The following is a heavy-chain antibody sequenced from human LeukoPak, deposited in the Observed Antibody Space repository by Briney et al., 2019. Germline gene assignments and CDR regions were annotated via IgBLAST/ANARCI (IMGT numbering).Heavy chain of an antibody. Sequence: GGSLRLSCAASGFTFSSYAMSWVRQAPGKGLEWVSAISGSGGSTYYADSVKGRFTISRDNSKNTLYLQMNSLRAEDTAVYYCAKDLVRYDILTDYFDYWGQGTLVTVSS. CDR1: GFTFSSYA. CDR3: AKDLVRYDILTDYFDY. CDR2: ISGSGGST. D-gene: IGHD3-9*01. V-gene: IGHV3-23*01. J-gene: IGHJ4*02.